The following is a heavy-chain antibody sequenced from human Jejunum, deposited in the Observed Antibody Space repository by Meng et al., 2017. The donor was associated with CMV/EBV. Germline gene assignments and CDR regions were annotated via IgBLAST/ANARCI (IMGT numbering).Heavy chain of an antibody. J-gene: IGHJ4*02. V-gene: IGHV3-53*01. CDR3: AGGDYYGSGNPSGFLDY. D-gene: IGHD3-10*01. CDR1: TVRNKD. CDR2: IYSGDST. Sequence: TVRNKDMSGARKAPGKGPEWVSIIYSGDSTDYVDSVKGRCTITTDNSKNPLYLQMNSLRAEDKAVYYCAGGDYYGSGNPSGFLDYWGQGALVTVSS.